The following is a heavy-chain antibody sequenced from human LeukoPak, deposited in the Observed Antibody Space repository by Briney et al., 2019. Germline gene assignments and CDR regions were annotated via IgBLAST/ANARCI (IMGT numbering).Heavy chain of an antibody. CDR3: ARVQAAGTPSDY. CDR1: GFTFSDYY. V-gene: IGHV3-30*03. D-gene: IGHD6-13*01. CDR2: ISYDGSNK. Sequence: GGSLRLSCAASGFTFSDYYMNWIRQAPGKGLEWVAVISYDGSNKYYADSVKGRFTISRDNSKNTLYLQMNSLRAEDTAVYYCARVQAAGTPSDYWGQGTLVTVSS. J-gene: IGHJ4*02.